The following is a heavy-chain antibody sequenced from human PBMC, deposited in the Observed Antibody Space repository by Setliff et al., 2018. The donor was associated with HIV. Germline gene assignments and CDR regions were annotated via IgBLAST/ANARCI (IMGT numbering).Heavy chain of an antibody. Sequence: VASVKVSCKASGYTFTGYYMHWVRRAPGQGLEWMGWINPNSGATNYAQNFQGRVTMTRDTSISTAYMDLSSLSDDTAVYYCAVASIVSTARWNHWGRGTLVTVSS. CDR2: INPNSGAT. D-gene: IGHD1-26*01. V-gene: IGHV1-2*02. CDR1: GYTFTGYY. J-gene: IGHJ5*02. CDR3: AVASIVSTARWNH.